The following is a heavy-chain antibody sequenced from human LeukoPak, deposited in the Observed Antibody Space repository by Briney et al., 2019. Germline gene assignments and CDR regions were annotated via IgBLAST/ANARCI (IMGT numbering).Heavy chain of an antibody. Sequence: SVKVSCKASGGTFSSYAISWVRQAPGQGLEWMGGIIPIFGTANYAQKLQGRVTITADESTSTAYMELSSLRSEDTAVYYCAVPGIAAAGTQLDYYYYMDVWGKGTTVTGFS. D-gene: IGHD6-13*01. CDR2: IIPIFGTA. V-gene: IGHV1-69*13. CDR3: AVPGIAAAGTQLDYYYYMDV. J-gene: IGHJ6*03. CDR1: GGTFSSYA.